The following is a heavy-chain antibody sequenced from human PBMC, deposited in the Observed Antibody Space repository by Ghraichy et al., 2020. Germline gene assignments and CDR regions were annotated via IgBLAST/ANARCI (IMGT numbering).Heavy chain of an antibody. V-gene: IGHV2-5*02. CDR2: IYWDDDK. J-gene: IGHJ2*01. CDR1: GFSLSTSGVG. CDR3: AHRGSCSGGSCLGWYFDL. Sequence: SGPTLVKPTQTLTLTCTFSGFSLSTSGVGVGWIRQPPGKALEWLALIYWDDDKRYSPSLKSRLTITKDTSKNQVVLTMTNMDPLDTATYYCAHRGSCSGGSCLGWYFDLWGRGTLVTVSS. D-gene: IGHD2-15*01.